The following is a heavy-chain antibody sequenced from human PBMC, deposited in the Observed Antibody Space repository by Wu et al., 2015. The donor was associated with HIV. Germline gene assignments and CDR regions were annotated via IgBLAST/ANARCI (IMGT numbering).Heavy chain of an antibody. V-gene: IGHV1-46*03. CDR3: ARASITGFWSGYSGVLYY. CDR1: GYTFTSYY. D-gene: IGHD3-3*01. CDR2: INPSGGST. Sequence: QVQLVQSGAEVKKPGASVKVSCKASGYTFTSYYMHWVRQAPGQGLEWMGIINPSGGSTSYAQKFQGRVTMTRDTSTSTVYMELSSLRSEDTAVYYCARASITGFWSGYSGVLYYWGQGTLVTVSS. J-gene: IGHJ4*02.